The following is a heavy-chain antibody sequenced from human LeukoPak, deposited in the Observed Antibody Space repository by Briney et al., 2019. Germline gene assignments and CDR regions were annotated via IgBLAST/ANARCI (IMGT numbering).Heavy chain of an antibody. CDR3: ARPYDVDTWKNRFDP. CDR2: IYYSGST. Sequence: SETLSLTCTVSGGSISSSSYYWGWIRQPPGKGLEWIGSIYYSGSTYYNPSLKSRVTISVDTSKNQFSLKLSSVTAADTAVYYCARPYDVDTWKNRFDPWGQGTLVTVSS. V-gene: IGHV4-39*01. D-gene: IGHD5-18*01. CDR1: GGSISSSSYY. J-gene: IGHJ5*02.